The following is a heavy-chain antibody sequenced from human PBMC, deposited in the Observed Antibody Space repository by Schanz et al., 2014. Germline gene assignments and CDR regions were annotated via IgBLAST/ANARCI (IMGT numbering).Heavy chain of an antibody. CDR1: GFNFRNYG. V-gene: IGHV3-33*05. CDR3: ARGAVGDLHSDY. J-gene: IGHJ4*02. D-gene: IGHD3-10*01. CDR2: ATFDGTKK. Sequence: QVQLVESGGGVVQPGRSLRLSCAASGFNFRNYGMHWVRQAPGKGLEWVAGATFDGTKKYYGDSVKGRFTISRDNSNNTLSLQMNSLRDDDTGLYCCARGAVGDLHSDYWGQGTLVTVSS.